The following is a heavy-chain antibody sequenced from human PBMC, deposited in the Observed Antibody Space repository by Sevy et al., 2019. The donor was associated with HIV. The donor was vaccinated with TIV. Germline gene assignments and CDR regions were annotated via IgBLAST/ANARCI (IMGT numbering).Heavy chain of an antibody. D-gene: IGHD4-17*01. V-gene: IGHV3-23*01. CDR2: LSGSGGST. J-gene: IGHJ4*02. CDR3: AKERGDYNLDYFDY. CDR1: GFTFSNYA. Sequence: GGSLRLSCAASGFTFSNYALGWVRQAPGKGLELVSNLSGSGGSTHYADSVKGRFTISRDNSKNTLYLQMNSLRAEDTAVYYCAKERGDYNLDYFDYWGQGTLVTVSS.